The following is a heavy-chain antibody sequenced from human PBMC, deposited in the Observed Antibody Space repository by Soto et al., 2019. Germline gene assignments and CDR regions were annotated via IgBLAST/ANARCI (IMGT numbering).Heavy chain of an antibody. V-gene: IGHV1-46*01. D-gene: IGHD6-13*01. CDR1: GYTFTSYY. CDR2: INPSGGST. CDR3: ARYIAAAGRRRDAFDI. Sequence: ASVKVSCKASGYTFTSYYMHWVRQAPGRGLEWMGIINPSGGSTSSAQKFQGRVTMTRDTSMSTVYMELSSLRSEDTAVYYCARYIAAAGRRRDAFDIWAQGTMVTVSS. J-gene: IGHJ3*02.